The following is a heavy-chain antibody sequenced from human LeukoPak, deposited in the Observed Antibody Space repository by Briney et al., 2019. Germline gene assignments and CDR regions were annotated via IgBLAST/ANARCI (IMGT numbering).Heavy chain of an antibody. CDR1: GGSISSSSYY. D-gene: IGHD6-13*01. V-gene: IGHV4-39*01. Sequence: SETLSLTCTVSGGSISSSSYYWDWIRQPPGKGLEWIGSFYYSGSTYYNPSLKSRITISVDTSKNQFSLKLSSVTAADTAVYYCARSLHLAAAGPFDPWGQGTLVTVSS. J-gene: IGHJ5*02. CDR3: ARSLHLAAAGPFDP. CDR2: FYYSGST.